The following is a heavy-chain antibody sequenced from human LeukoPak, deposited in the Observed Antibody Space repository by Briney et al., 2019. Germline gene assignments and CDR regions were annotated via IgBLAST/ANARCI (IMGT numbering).Heavy chain of an antibody. Sequence: ASVKVSCKVSGYTLTELSMHWVRQAPGKGLEWMGGFDLEDGETIYAQKFQGRVTMTEDTSTDTAYMELSSLRSEDTAVYYCATGATVTTHGAFDIWGQGTMVTVSS. CDR1: GYTLTELS. CDR3: ATGATVTTHGAFDI. J-gene: IGHJ3*02. CDR2: FDLEDGET. V-gene: IGHV1-24*01. D-gene: IGHD4-17*01.